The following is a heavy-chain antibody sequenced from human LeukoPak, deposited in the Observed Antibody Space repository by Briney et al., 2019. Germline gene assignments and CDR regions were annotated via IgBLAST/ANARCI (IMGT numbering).Heavy chain of an antibody. CDR3: AKANLYDILTGYYNFNL. D-gene: IGHD3-9*01. Sequence: GGSLRLSCAASGFTFSSYAMSWVRQAPGRGLEWVSAISGSGGSTNYADSVRGRFTISRDNSKNTLYLQMNSLRAEDTAVYYCAKANLYDILTGYYNFNLWGQGILVTVSS. CDR1: GFTFSSYA. CDR2: ISGSGGST. J-gene: IGHJ5*02. V-gene: IGHV3-23*01.